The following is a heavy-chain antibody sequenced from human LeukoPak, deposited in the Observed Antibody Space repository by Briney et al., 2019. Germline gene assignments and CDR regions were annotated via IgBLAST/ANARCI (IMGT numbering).Heavy chain of an antibody. CDR3: ARVGYSGWNLEY. CDR1: GFTFRSYW. D-gene: IGHD5-12*01. J-gene: IGHJ4*02. V-gene: IGHV3-7*01. Sequence: PGGSLRLSCAASGFTFRSYWMSWVRQAPGKGLEWVANINQGGSVKYSVDSVKGRFTISRDDAKNSLYVQMNSLRDEDTAVYYCARVGYSGWNLEYWGQGTLVTVSS. CDR2: INQGGSVK.